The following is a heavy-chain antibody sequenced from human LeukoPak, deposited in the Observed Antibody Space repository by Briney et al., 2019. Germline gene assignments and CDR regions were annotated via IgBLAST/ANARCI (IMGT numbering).Heavy chain of an antibody. CDR1: GGSISSHY. V-gene: IGHV4-59*11. CDR2: IYYSGST. D-gene: IGHD3-3*01. J-gene: IGHJ4*02. CDR3: WSLYYDFWSGFTYFFDY. Sequence: PSETLSLTCTVSGGSISSHYWSWIRQPPGKGLEWIGYIYYSGSTNYNPSLKSRVTISVDTSKNQFSLKLSSVTAADTAVYYWWSLYYDFWSGFTYFFDYWGQGTLVTVSS.